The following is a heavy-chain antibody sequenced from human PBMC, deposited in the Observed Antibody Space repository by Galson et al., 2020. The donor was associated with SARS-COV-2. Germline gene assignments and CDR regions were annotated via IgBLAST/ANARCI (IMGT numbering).Heavy chain of an antibody. CDR3: ATGLGELSMEYVC. CDR1: GGPISSSSYY. J-gene: IGHJ4*02. V-gene: IGHV4-39*01. D-gene: IGHD3-16*02. CDR2: IYHSGST. Sequence: SENLSPTCTASGGPISSSSYYWGWIRQPPGKGLEWIGSIYHSGSTYYNPSLKSRVTISVDTSKNQFSLKLSSVTAADTPVYYCATGLGELSMEYVCWGQGALVAVYS.